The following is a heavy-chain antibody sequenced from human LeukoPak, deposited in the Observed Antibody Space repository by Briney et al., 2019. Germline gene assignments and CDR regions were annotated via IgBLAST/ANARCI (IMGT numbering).Heavy chain of an antibody. CDR1: GFTFSSYG. CDR2: IRFDGSNK. CDR3: AKGAAFYGSGSPYFDY. D-gene: IGHD3-10*01. Sequence: PGGSLRLSCAASGFTFSSYGMHWVRQAPGKGLEWVAFIRFDGSNKYYADSVKGRFTISRDNSKNTLYLQMNSLRAEDTAVYYCAKGAAFYGSGSPYFDYWGQGTLVTVSS. V-gene: IGHV3-30*02. J-gene: IGHJ4*02.